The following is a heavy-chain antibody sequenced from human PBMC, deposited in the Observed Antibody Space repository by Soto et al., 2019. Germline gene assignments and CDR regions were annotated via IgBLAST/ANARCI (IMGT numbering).Heavy chain of an antibody. D-gene: IGHD2-2*02. J-gene: IGHJ5*02. Sequence: GGSLRLSCAAYGMPFSSYSMSLVRQAPGKGLEWVSAISGSGGSTYYADSVKGRFTISRDNSKNTLYLQMNSLRAEDTAVYYCAKVGREYQLLYAGWFDPWGQGTLVTVS. CDR3: AKVGREYQLLYAGWFDP. CDR2: ISGSGGST. V-gene: IGHV3-23*01. CDR1: GMPFSSYS.